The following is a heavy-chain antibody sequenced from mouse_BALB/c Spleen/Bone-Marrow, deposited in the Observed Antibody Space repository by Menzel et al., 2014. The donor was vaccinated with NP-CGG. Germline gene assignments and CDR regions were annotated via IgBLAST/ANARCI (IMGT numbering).Heavy chain of an antibody. CDR1: GYNSTDYT. CDR3: AREDIPSAFIDH. J-gene: IGHJ2*01. Sequence: QAQLQQSASELARPGVSVRLSCRASGYNSTDYTMQWVKQRPGQGLEWIGYIVPRGGYTDYNQKFKDKTTLTADKSSSTAYMQLSRLTSEESAVFYCAREDIPSAFIDHCGRGTTRTGSS. CDR2: IVPRGGYT. V-gene: IGHV1-4*02. D-gene: IGHD3-3*01.